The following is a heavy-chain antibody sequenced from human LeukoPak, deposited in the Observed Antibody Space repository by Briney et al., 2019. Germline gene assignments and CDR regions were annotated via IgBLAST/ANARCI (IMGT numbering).Heavy chain of an antibody. CDR1: DYYISSGHY. CDR3: ARSKAHLSTSWYGNWFDP. V-gene: IGHV4-38-2*02. J-gene: IGHJ5*02. Sequence: PSETLSLTCTVSDYYISSGHYWGWIRQPPGKGLEWIGNIHHAGATYYNPSLKSRVTMSVDTSKNQFSLKLSSVTAADTAVYYCARSKAHLSTSWYGNWFDPWGQGTLVTVSS. D-gene: IGHD2-2*01. CDR2: IHHAGAT.